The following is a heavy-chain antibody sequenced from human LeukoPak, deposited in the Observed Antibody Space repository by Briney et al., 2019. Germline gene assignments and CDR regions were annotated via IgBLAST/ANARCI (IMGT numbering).Heavy chain of an antibody. CDR2: IIPILGIA. CDR3: ARGSGYFQFDY. CDR1: GGTFSSYT. V-gene: IGHV1-69*02. J-gene: IGHJ4*02. Sequence: ASVTVSCKASGGTFSSYTISWVRQAPGQGLEWMGRIIPILGIANYAQKFQGRVTITADKSTSTAYMELSSLRSEDTAVYYCARGSGYFQFDYWGQGTLVTVSS. D-gene: IGHD3-22*01.